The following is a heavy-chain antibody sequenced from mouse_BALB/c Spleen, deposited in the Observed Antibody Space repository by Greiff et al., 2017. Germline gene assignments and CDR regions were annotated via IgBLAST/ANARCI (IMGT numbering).Heavy chain of an antibody. CDR3: ARGGRYDAFDY. CDR1: GFAFSSYD. Sequence: EVHLVESGGGLVKPGGSLKLSCAASGFAFSSYDMSWVRQTPEKRLEWVAYISSGGGSTYYPDTVKGRFTISRDNAKNTLYLQMSSLKSEDTAMYYCARGGRYDAFDYWGQGTTLTVSS. D-gene: IGHD2-14*01. CDR2: ISSGGGST. V-gene: IGHV5-12-1*01. J-gene: IGHJ2*01.